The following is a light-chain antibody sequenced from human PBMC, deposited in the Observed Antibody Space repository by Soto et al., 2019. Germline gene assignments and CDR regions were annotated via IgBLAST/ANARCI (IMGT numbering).Light chain of an antibody. J-gene: IGKJ2*01. Sequence: EIVLTQSPGTLSLSPGERATFSCRTSQTINTEFLAWYQQRPGLAPRLLIHGTSNMATGIPDRFRGSGSGTDFTRTTSALEPEAFAVYYCQRYGSSPLYALGQGTKLEI. CDR2: GTS. V-gene: IGKV3-20*01. CDR1: QTINTEF. CDR3: QRYGSSPLYA.